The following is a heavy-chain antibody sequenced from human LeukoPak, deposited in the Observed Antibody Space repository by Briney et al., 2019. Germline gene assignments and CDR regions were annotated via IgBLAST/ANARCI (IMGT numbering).Heavy chain of an antibody. CDR2: IYSSGST. Sequence: SETLSLTCTVSGGSISGYYWSWIRQPPGEGLEWIGYIYSSGSTDYNPSLKSRVTISIDTSKNQFSLKLTSVTAADTAVYYCAREGTTITHFDYWGQGTLATVSS. V-gene: IGHV4-59*01. CDR1: GGSISGYY. D-gene: IGHD4-11*01. J-gene: IGHJ4*02. CDR3: AREGTTITHFDY.